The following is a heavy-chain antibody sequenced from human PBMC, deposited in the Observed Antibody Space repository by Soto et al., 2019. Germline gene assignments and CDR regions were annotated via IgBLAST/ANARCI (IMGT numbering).Heavy chain of an antibody. CDR1: GFTFSRYW. D-gene: IGHD2-15*01. J-gene: IGHJ4*02. V-gene: IGHV3-7*01. CDR3: ARDPVCSGGSCYDY. Sequence: PGGSVRLSCAASGFTFSRYWMTWVRQAPGKGLEWVANTKQDGSEIYYVDSVKGRFTISRDNAENSLYLQMNSLRAEDTAVYYCARDPVCSGGSCYDYWGQGTLVTVSS. CDR2: TKQDGSEI.